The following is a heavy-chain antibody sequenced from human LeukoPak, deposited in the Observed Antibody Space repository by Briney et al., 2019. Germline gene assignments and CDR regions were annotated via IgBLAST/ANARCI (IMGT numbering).Heavy chain of an antibody. CDR2: MNPKSGNT. CDR1: GYTFTNYD. Sequence: ASVKVSCKASGYTFTNYDIHWVQQAPGQGLEWMGWMNPKSGNTGYAQRFQGRVTMTRNTSITTAYMDLRSLKSDDTAIYYCTRGRGFLEGLAVWGQGTTVTVFS. CDR3: TRGRGFLEGLAV. V-gene: IGHV1-8*01. J-gene: IGHJ6*02. D-gene: IGHD3-3*01.